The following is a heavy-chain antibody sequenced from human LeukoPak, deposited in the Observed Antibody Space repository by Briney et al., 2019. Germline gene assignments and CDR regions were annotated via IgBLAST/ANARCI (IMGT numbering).Heavy chain of an antibody. D-gene: IGHD3-22*01. J-gene: IGHJ4*02. CDR1: GFAFSSYA. CDR3: ATSIPYYSDSSGYPDY. Sequence: PGGSLRLSCAASGFAFSSYAIHWVRQAPGKGLEWVSFISYYGRIKYYADTVKGRLTISRDTSKNTLSLQMNSLRADDTAVYYCATSIPYYSDSSGYPDYWGQGTLVTVSS. CDR2: ISYYGRIK. V-gene: IGHV3-30-3*01.